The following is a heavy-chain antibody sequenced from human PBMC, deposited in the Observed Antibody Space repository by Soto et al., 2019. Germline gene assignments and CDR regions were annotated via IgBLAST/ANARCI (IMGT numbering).Heavy chain of an antibody. D-gene: IGHD3-16*01. CDR1: GFTFSSYW. V-gene: IGHV3-7*01. Sequence: PGGSLRLSCAASGFTFSSYWMSWVRQAPGKGLEWVAHIKEDGSEQKYADSVKGRFTISRDNAKNLLFLQMNSLRTEDTAVYNCATEGPAPGTWVYWGQGTLVTVSS. CDR3: ATEGPAPGTWVY. CDR2: IKEDGSEQ. J-gene: IGHJ4*02.